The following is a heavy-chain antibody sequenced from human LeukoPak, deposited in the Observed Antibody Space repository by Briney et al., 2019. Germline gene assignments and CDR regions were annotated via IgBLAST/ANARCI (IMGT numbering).Heavy chain of an antibody. Sequence: SETLSLTCTVSGGSISSSSYYWGWIRQPPGRGLEWIGYVYYSGSTNYNPSFKSRITISVDTSRNQFSLQLSSVTAADTAVYYCARIHRYCSGGACYVLDNWGQGTLVAVSS. CDR1: GGSISSSSYY. CDR2: VYYSGST. V-gene: IGHV4-61*05. J-gene: IGHJ4*02. CDR3: ARIHRYCSGGACYVLDN. D-gene: IGHD2-15*01.